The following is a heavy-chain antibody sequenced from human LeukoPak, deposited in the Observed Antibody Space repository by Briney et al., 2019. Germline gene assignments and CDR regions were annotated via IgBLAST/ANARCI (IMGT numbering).Heavy chain of an antibody. CDR3: ARDPYSSTWSYGMDV. Sequence: GGSLRLSCAASGFTFSSYGMHWVRQAPGKGLEWVAVISYDGSNKYYADSVKGRFTISRDNSKNTLYLQMNSLRAEDTAVYYCARDPYSSTWSYGMDVWGQGTTVTVSS. V-gene: IGHV3-30*03. J-gene: IGHJ6*02. D-gene: IGHD6-6*01. CDR2: ISYDGSNK. CDR1: GFTFSSYG.